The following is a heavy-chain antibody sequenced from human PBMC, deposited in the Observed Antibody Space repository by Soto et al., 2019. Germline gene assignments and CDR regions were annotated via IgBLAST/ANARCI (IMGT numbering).Heavy chain of an antibody. CDR3: ARGKGSGYPNWFDP. V-gene: IGHV1-69*13. Sequence: SVKVSCKASGGTFSSYAISWVRQAPGQGLEWMGGIIPIFGTANYAQKFQGRVTITADESTSTAYMELSSLRSEDTAVYHCARGKGSGYPNWFDPWGQGTLVTVSS. D-gene: IGHD3-22*01. CDR2: IIPIFGTA. J-gene: IGHJ5*02. CDR1: GGTFSSYA.